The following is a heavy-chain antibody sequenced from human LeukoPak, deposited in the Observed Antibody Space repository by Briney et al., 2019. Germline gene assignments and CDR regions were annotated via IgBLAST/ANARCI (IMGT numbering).Heavy chain of an antibody. CDR1: GFTFSNCG. Sequence: GGSLRLSCAASGFTFSNCGIRWVRQAPGKGLEWVALIWYDGSNKYYAASVKGRFTISRDNSKNTLYLHMHSLRAEDTAVYYCARDAFDIWGQGTMVTVSS. CDR2: IWYDGSNK. V-gene: IGHV3-33*01. J-gene: IGHJ3*02. CDR3: ARDAFDI.